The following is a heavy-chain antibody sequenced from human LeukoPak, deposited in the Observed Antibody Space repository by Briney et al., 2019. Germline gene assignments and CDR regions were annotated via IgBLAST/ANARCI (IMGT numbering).Heavy chain of an antibody. V-gene: IGHV1-2*06. CDR2: INPNSGGT. J-gene: IGHJ3*02. Sequence: ASVKVSCKASGYTFTGYHMHWVRQAPGQGLEWMGRINPNSGGTNYAQNFQGRVTVTRDTSISTAYMELSRLISDDTAVYYCARSNCGGDCYDSFDIWGQGTMVTVSS. D-gene: IGHD2-21*02. CDR1: GYTFTGYH. CDR3: ARSNCGGDCYDSFDI.